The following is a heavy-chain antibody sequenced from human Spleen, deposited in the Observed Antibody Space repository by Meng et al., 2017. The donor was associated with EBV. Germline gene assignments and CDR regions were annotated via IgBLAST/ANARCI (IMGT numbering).Heavy chain of an antibody. CDR3: ARHLLPARHYYFDY. V-gene: IGHV1-18*01. J-gene: IGHJ4*02. CDR1: HYTFTDYH. CDR2: ISTYNGGT. D-gene: IGHD2-2*01. Sequence: LVKSGGEVKKSGDSVKVSCQASHYTFTDYHINWVRQAPGQGLEWMGCISTYNGGTKYAQKFQGRVTMTTDTSTTTGYMELRSLTSDDTALYYCARHLLPARHYYFDYWGQGTLVTVSS.